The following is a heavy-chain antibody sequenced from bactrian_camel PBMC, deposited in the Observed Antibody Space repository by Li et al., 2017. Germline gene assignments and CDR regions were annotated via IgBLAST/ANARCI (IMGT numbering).Heavy chain of an antibody. CDR1: GFTFSAYA. Sequence: DVQLVESGGNLVQPGGTLRLSCAASGFTFSAYAMNWVRQAPGKGLEWFAALDVGGIPAYYAQNVRGRFTISGNTANNTVYLQMNSLKSEDTARYFCTLFDYWGQGTQVTVS. J-gene: IGHJ4*01. CDR2: LDVGGIPA. CDR3: TLFDY. V-gene: IGHV3S40*01.